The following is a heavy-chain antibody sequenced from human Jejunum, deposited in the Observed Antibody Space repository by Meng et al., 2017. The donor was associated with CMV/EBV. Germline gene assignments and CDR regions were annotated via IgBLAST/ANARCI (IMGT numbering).Heavy chain of an antibody. CDR2: VFHSGAT. CDR3: ARSRSSTQYLDF. D-gene: IGHD6-13*01. V-gene: IGHV4-38-2*01. Sequence: VSGFSITSGYYWDWIRQAPGKGLEWIGYVFHSGATYYNPSLTSRVTISVDTSRNQFALNVTSVTAADTAIYYCARSRSSTQYLDFWGQGVLVTVS. J-gene: IGHJ4*02. CDR1: GFSITSGYY.